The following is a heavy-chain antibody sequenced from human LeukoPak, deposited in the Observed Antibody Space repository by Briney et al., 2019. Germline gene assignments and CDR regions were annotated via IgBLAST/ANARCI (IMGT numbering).Heavy chain of an antibody. CDR2: FDPEDGET. Sequence: VASVKVSCKVSGYTLTEVSMHWVRQAPGKGLEWMGGFDPEDGETIYAQKVQGRVTITEDTSTDTAYVELSSLRSGDTVVYYCASEAEFDLKEDTAMAGDYWGQGPLVPVSS. CDR3: ASEAEFDLKEDTAMAGDY. CDR1: GYTLTEVS. V-gene: IGHV1-24*01. D-gene: IGHD5-18*01. J-gene: IGHJ4*02.